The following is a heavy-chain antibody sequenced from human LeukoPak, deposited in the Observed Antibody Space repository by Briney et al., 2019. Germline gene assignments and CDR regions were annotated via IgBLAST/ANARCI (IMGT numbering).Heavy chain of an antibody. V-gene: IGHV1-8*01. CDR1: GYTFTSYD. J-gene: IGHJ3*02. CDR3: ARGAPTTVAGDAFDI. D-gene: IGHD4-23*01. Sequence: GASVRVSCKASGYTFTSYDINWVRQATGQGLEWMGWMNPNSGNTGYAQKFQGRVTMTRNTSISTAYMELSSLRSEDTAVYYCARGAPTTVAGDAFDIWGQGTMVTVSS. CDR2: MNPNSGNT.